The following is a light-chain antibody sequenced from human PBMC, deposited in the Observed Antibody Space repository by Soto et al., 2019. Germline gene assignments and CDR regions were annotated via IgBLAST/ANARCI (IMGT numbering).Light chain of an antibody. J-gene: IGKJ4*01. CDR2: DAS. V-gene: IGKV3D-20*01. CDR3: QQYSTSPT. Sequence: ELVLTQSPATLSLSPGERATLSCGASQTVSSSYLAWYQQKPGLAPRLLIYDASSRATGIPDMFSGSGSWTYFNLTISRLEPDDFEVYYCQQYSTSPTFGGGTKVE. CDR1: QTVSSSY.